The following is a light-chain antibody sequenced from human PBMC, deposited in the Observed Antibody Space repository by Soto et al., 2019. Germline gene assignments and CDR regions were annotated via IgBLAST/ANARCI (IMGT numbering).Light chain of an antibody. V-gene: IGKV3-11*01. CDR3: QCRNKWPPIFT. CDR1: QSVSSY. J-gene: IGKJ3*01. CDR2: EIS. Sequence: EIVLTQSPVTLSLSPGERATLSCRASQSVSSYLAWYQQKPGQAPRLLMYEISNRATVVPARFSGSGSGTDFTLTISSLEPEDFAVYYCQCRNKWPPIFTFGPGTKVDIK.